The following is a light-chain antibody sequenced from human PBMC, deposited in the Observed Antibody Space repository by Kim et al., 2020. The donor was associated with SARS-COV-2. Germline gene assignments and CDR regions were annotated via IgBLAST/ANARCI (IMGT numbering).Light chain of an antibody. J-gene: IGKJ2*01. Sequence: CPGETATLYCMASQSIIRYLAWYHQQPRQAPRLLIYDASNRATCVPARFSGSGSGTDFTLTIGSLEPADFAVYFCQQRSNWPPYTFGQGTKLEIK. CDR3: QQRSNWPPYT. V-gene: IGKV3-11*01. CDR2: DAS. CDR1: QSIIRY.